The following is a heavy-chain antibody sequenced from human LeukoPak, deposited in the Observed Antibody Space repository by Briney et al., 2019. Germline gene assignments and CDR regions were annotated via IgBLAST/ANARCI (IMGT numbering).Heavy chain of an antibody. V-gene: IGHV3-23*01. J-gene: IGHJ6*03. CDR1: GFTFSSYA. D-gene: IGHD1-26*01. CDR3: AKYPGGFTGIVSYYHMDA. Sequence: PGGSLRLSCAASGFTFSSYAMSWVRQAPGKGLEWVSAISGSGGSTYYADSVKGRFTISRDNSKNTLYLQMNSLRPEDTALYYCAKYPGGFTGIVSYYHMDAWGKGTTVTVSS. CDR2: ISGSGGST.